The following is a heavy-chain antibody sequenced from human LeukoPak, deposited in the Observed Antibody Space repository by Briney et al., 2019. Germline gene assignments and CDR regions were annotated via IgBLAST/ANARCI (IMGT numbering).Heavy chain of an antibody. Sequence: GASVKVSCKASGYTFTSYYMHWVRQAPGQGLEWMGIINPSGGSTSYAQKFQGRVTITADESTSTAYMELSSLRSEDTAVYYCASPPGTATGFNYYYYYGMDVWGQGTTVTVSS. CDR2: INPSGGST. D-gene: IGHD1-14*01. V-gene: IGHV1-46*01. J-gene: IGHJ6*02. CDR3: ASPPGTATGFNYYYYYGMDV. CDR1: GYTFTSYY.